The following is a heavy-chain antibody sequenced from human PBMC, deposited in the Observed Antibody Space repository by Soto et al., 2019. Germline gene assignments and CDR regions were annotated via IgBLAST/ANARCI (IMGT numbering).Heavy chain of an antibody. CDR3: ARELQGLYYFDY. CDR2: INAGNGNT. V-gene: IGHV1-3*01. J-gene: IGHJ4*02. Sequence: GASVKVSCKASGYTVISYAIHWVRQAPGQRLEWMGWINAGNGNTKYSQKFQGRVTITRDTSASTAYMELTSLRSEDTAVYYCARELQGLYYFDYWGQGTLVTVSS. D-gene: IGHD2-15*01. CDR1: GYTVISYA.